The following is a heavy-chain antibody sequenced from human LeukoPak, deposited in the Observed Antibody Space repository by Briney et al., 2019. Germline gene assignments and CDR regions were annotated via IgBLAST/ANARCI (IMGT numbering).Heavy chain of an antibody. V-gene: IGHV5-51*01. CDR2: IYPGDSDT. Sequence: GESLKISCKGSGYSFTTYWIGWVRQMPGKGLEWMGTIYPGDSDTRYSPSFQGQVTISADKSISTAYLQWSSLKASDTAMYYCARHLRGGSITMGIDYWGQGTLVTVSS. J-gene: IGHJ4*02. CDR3: ARHLRGGSITMGIDY. CDR1: GYSFTTYW. D-gene: IGHD3-10*01.